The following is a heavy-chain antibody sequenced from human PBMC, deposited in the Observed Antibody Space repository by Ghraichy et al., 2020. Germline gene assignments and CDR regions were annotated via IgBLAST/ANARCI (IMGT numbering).Heavy chain of an antibody. J-gene: IGHJ4*02. V-gene: IGHV2-70*11. CDR2: IDWDDDK. Sequence: SGPTLVKPTQTLTLTCTFSGFSLSTSGMCVSWIRQPPGKALEWLARIDWDDDKYYSTSLKTRLTISKDTSNNQVVLTMTNMDPVDTATYYCARIHSRLDSGSYYVDYWGQGTLVTVSS. CDR1: GFSLSTSGMC. CDR3: ARIHSRLDSGSYYVDY. D-gene: IGHD1-26*01.